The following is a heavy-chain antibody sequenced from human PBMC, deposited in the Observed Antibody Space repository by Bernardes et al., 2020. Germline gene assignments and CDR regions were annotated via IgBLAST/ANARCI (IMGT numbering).Heavy chain of an antibody. CDR3: ARIHSGSYLYYFDY. CDR2: IYYSRST. J-gene: IGHJ4*02. V-gene: IGHV4-59*01. D-gene: IGHD1-26*01. Sequence: SKTLSLTCTVSGGSISSDYWSWIRQPPGKGLEWIGYIYYSRSTNYNPSLKSRVTISVDTSKNQFSLKLSSVTAADTAVYYCARIHSGSYLYYFDYWGQGTLVTVSS. CDR1: GGSISSDY.